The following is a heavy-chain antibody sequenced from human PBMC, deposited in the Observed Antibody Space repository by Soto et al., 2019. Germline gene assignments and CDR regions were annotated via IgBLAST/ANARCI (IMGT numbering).Heavy chain of an antibody. J-gene: IGHJ6*03. CDR1: GVSISSYY. CDR3: ARGAAMGVYYYYYMDV. CDR2: IYYSGST. V-gene: IGHV4-59*01. D-gene: IGHD2-2*01. Sequence: SETLSLTCTASGVSISSYYWSWIRQPPGKGLEWIGYIYYSGSTNYNPSLKSRVTISVDTSKNQFSLKLSSVTAADTAVYYCARGAAMGVYYYYYMDVWGKGTTVTVSS.